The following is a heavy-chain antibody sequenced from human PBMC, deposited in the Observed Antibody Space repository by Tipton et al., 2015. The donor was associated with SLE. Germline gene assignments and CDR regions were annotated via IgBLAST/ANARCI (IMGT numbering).Heavy chain of an antibody. J-gene: IGHJ6*03. Sequence: SLRLSCAASGFPLSSYSMNWVRQAPGKGLEWVSYISSSSSTIYYADSVKGRFTISRDNAKNSLYLQMNSLRAEDTAVYYCARDCPAATCYYYYMDVWGKGTTVTVSS. V-gene: IGHV3-48*01. CDR3: ARDCPAATCYYYYMDV. CDR1: GFPLSSYS. D-gene: IGHD2-2*01. CDR2: ISSSSSTI.